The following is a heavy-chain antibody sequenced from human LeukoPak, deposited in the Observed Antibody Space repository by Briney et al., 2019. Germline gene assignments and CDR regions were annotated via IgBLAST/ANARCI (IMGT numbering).Heavy chain of an antibody. Sequence: SETLSLTCTVSGGSISSYYWSWIRQPPGKGREWIGYIYYSGSTNYNPPLNSRVTISVDTSKNQFSLQLSSVTAADTAVYYCARDLSYSSGRCGCMDVWGQGTTVTVSS. J-gene: IGHJ6*02. CDR1: GGSISSYY. CDR3: ARDLSYSSGRCGCMDV. V-gene: IGHV4-59*01. CDR2: IYYSGST. D-gene: IGHD6-19*01.